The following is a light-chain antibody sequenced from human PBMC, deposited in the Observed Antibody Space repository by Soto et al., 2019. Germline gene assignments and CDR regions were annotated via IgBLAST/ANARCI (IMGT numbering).Light chain of an antibody. J-gene: IGKJ2*01. CDR1: QSIRTY. Sequence: DIQMTQSPSSLSASVGDRVTITCRASQSIRTYLNWYQQKPGKAPTVLIFAASRLHSGVPSRFSGSGSGTDFTLTISSLQPDDSATYYCQQRHSPPYTFGQGTKLEIQ. CDR3: QQRHSPPYT. V-gene: IGKV1-39*01. CDR2: AAS.